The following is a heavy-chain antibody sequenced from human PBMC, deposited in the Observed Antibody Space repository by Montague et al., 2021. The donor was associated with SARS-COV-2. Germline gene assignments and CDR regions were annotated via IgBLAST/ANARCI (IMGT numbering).Heavy chain of an antibody. CDR1: GFTFSDYY. V-gene: IGHV3-11*01. Sequence: SLRLSWSASGFTFSDYYMSWIRQAPGKGLEWLSYIEGSGSTIYYADSVKGRFTISRDNARNSLYLQMNSLRAEDTAVYYCARNAKSIVSWGQGTLVTVSS. J-gene: IGHJ4*02. CDR2: IEGSGSTI. CDR3: ARNAKSIVS.